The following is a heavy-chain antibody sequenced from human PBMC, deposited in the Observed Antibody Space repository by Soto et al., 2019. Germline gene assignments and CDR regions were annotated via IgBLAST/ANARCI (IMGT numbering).Heavy chain of an antibody. CDR2: ISGSGGST. CDR3: AKEGAGGFGELFLDY. J-gene: IGHJ4*02. CDR1: GFTFSSYA. V-gene: IGHV3-23*01. D-gene: IGHD3-10*01. Sequence: EVQLLESGGGLVQPGGSLRLSCAASGFTFSSYAMSWVRQAPGKGLEWVSAISGSGGSTYYADSVKGRFTISRDNSKNTLYVQMNGVRAEDTAVSYCAKEGAGGFGELFLDYWGQGTLVTVSS.